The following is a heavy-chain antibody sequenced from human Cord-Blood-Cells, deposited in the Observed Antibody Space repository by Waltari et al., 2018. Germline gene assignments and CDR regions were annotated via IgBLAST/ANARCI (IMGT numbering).Heavy chain of an antibody. Sequence: EVQLLESGGGLVQPGGSLRLSCAASGFTFRCYAMSWVRQAPGKGLEWVSAISGSGGSTYYADSVKGRFTISRDNSKNTLYLQMNSLRAEDTAVYYCAKGGERVTIFGVVIIEELDYWGQGTLVTVSS. D-gene: IGHD3-3*01. CDR3: AKGGERVTIFGVVIIEELDY. V-gene: IGHV3-23*01. CDR1: GFTFRCYA. CDR2: ISGSGGST. J-gene: IGHJ4*02.